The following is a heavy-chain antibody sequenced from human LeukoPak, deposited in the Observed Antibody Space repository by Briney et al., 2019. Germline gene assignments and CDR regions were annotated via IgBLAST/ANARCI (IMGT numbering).Heavy chain of an antibody. J-gene: IGHJ3*02. V-gene: IGHV4-4*07. CDR1: GGTISSYY. D-gene: IGHD1-26*01. CDR3: ARWQNSGSYYGAFDI. Sequence: PSETLSLTCTVSGGTISSYYCSWIRQPAGQGLEWMGRIYTSGSTNYNPSLKSRVTMSVDTSKNQVSLKLSSVTAADTAVYYCARWQNSGSYYGAFDIWGQGTMVTVPS. CDR2: IYTSGST.